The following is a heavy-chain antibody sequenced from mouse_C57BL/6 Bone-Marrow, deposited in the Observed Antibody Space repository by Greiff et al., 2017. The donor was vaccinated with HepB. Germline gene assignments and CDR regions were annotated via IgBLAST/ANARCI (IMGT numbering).Heavy chain of an antibody. V-gene: IGHV1-82*01. Sequence: VQLQESGPELVKPGASVKISCKASGYAFSSSWMNWVKQRPGKGLEWIGRIYPGDGDTNYNGKFKGKATLTADKSSSTAYMQLSSLTSEDSAVYFCARSETMVTTRWFACWGQGTLVTVSA. CDR2: IYPGDGDT. J-gene: IGHJ3*01. CDR1: GYAFSSSW. D-gene: IGHD2-2*01. CDR3: ARSETMVTTRWFAC.